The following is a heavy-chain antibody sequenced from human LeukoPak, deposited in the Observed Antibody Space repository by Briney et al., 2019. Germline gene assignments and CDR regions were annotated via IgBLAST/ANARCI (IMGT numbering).Heavy chain of an antibody. CDR3: AKINTDCSGGSCYDY. Sequence: GGSLRLSCAASGFTFSTYWISWVRQTPGKGLEWVSAISGSGGSTYYADSVKGRFTISRDNSKNTLYLQMNSLRAEDTAVYYCAKINTDCSGGSCYDYWGQGTLVTVSS. CDR1: GFTFSTYW. J-gene: IGHJ4*02. D-gene: IGHD2-15*01. CDR2: ISGSGGST. V-gene: IGHV3-23*01.